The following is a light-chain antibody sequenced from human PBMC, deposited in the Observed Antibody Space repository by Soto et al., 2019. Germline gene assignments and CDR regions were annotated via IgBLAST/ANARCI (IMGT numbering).Light chain of an antibody. CDR1: SSDVGGYNY. Sequence: QSALTQPPSASGSPGQAVTISCTGTSSDVGGYNYVSWYQQHPGKAPKLMIYEVSKRPSGVPDRFSGSKSGNTASLTVSGLQAEYEADYYCTSYAGSNNFVVFGGVTKLTVL. CDR2: EVS. V-gene: IGLV2-8*01. CDR3: TSYAGSNNFVV. J-gene: IGLJ2*01.